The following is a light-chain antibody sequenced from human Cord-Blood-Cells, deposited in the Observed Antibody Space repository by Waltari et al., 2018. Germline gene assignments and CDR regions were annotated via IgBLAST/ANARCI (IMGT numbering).Light chain of an antibody. CDR2: LGS. J-gene: IGKJ3*01. V-gene: IGKV2-28*01. CDR3: MQALQTPFT. CDR1: QSLLHSNGYNY. Sequence: EIAMTQSPLSLPVTPGQQASISCRSSQSLLHSNGYNYLDWYLQKPGQSPQLLIYLGSNRASGVPDRFSGSGSGTDFTLKISRVEAEDVGVYYCMQALQTPFTFGPGTKVDIK.